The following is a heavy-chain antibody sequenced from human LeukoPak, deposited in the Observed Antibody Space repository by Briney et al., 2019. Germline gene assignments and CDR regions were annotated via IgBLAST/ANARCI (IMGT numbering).Heavy chain of an antibody. CDR3: ARERGYSSGWYLDY. CDR2: IGPGSNTI. V-gene: IGHV3-48*02. Sequence: GGSLRLSCAASGFTFNSYSMNWVRQAPGQGLEWVSYIGPGSNTIFYADSVKGRFTISRDNAKSSLFLQMNSLRDEDTAVYYCARERGYSSGWYLDYWGQGTLVTVSS. J-gene: IGHJ4*02. CDR1: GFTFNSYS. D-gene: IGHD6-19*01.